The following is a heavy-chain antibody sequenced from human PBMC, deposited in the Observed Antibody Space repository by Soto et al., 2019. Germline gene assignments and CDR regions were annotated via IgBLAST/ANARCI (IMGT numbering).Heavy chain of an antibody. V-gene: IGHV3-21*01. J-gene: IGHJ3*02. CDR1: GATFANYW. Sequence: GGSLRLSCEASGATFANYWMHWVRQVPGKGLEWVSYIMPGSSHIYYADSVKGRFTISRDNAKNSLYLQMNSLRAEDTAVYYCARGLYSGSPNAFDTWGQGTMVTVSS. CDR2: IMPGSSHI. CDR3: ARGLYSGSPNAFDT. D-gene: IGHD1-26*01.